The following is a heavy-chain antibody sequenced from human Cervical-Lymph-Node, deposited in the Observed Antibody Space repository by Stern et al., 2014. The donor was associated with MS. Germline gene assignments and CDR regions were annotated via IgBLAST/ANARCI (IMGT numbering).Heavy chain of an antibody. V-gene: IGHV1-69*01. Sequence: QVQLMQSGAEVTKPGSSVKVSCQASGGTFSKFPSSWVRQAPGQGLEWMGVIFPVFETPTYAQEFRGRGTITADVSTSTVYMELSSLRSDDTAVYYCALSSETSDRWYSLGYDLWGQGTLVTVSS. D-gene: IGHD6-13*01. CDR2: IFPVFETP. CDR3: ALSSETSDRWYSLGYDL. CDR1: GGTFSKFP. J-gene: IGHJ5*02.